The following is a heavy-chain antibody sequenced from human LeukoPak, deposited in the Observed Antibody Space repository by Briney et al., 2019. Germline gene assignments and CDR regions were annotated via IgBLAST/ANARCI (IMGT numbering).Heavy chain of an antibody. J-gene: IGHJ3*02. D-gene: IGHD3-10*01. CDR3: ARAYYYGSGSYAFDI. CDR2: IYHSGST. CDR1: GGSISSGGYY. V-gene: IGHV4-30-2*02. Sequence: SETLSLTCTVSGGSISSGGYYWSWIRQPPGKGLEWIGYIYHSGSTYYNPSLKSRVTISVDRSKNQFSLKLSSVTAADTAVYYCARAYYYGSGSYAFDIWGQGTMVTVSS.